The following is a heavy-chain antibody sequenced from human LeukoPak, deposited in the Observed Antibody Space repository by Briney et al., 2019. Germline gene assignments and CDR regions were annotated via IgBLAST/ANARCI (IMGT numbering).Heavy chain of an antibody. D-gene: IGHD6-19*01. J-gene: IGHJ4*02. V-gene: IGHV3-21*01. CDR2: ISSSSSYI. Sequence: GGSLRLSCAASGFTFSSYSMNWVRQAPGKGLEWVSSISSSSSYIYYADSVKGRFTISRDNAKNSLYLQMNSLRAEDTAVYYCARDLNGYSSGWYYFDYWGQGTLVTVSS. CDR1: GFTFSSYS. CDR3: ARDLNGYSSGWYYFDY.